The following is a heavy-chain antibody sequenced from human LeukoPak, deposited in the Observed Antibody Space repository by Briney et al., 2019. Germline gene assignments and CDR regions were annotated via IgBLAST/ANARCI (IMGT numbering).Heavy chain of an antibody. V-gene: IGHV1-69*10. CDR2: IIPMFGVA. CDR1: GGTFSNYA. D-gene: IGHD1-26*01. CDR3: ATDLIIVGARVFDY. Sequence: SVKVSCKASGGTFSNYAISWVRQAPGQGLEWMGGIIPMFGVANYAQKFQGRVTITADKSTSIAYMELSSLRSEDTAVYYCATDLIIVGARVFDYWGQGTLVTVSS. J-gene: IGHJ4*02.